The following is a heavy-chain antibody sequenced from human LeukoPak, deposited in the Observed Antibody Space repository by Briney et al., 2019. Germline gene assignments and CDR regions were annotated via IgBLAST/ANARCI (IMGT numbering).Heavy chain of an antibody. J-gene: IGHJ4*02. CDR3: AKAHQAGVFDY. CDR1: GFTFSSYS. Sequence: GGSLRLSCAASGFTFSSYSMNWVRQAPGKGLEWVSSISSSSSYIYYADSVKGRFTISRDNSKNTLYPQMNSLRAEDTAVYYCAKAHQAGVFDYWGQGTLVTVPS. CDR2: ISSSSSYI. V-gene: IGHV3-21*04. D-gene: IGHD3-10*01.